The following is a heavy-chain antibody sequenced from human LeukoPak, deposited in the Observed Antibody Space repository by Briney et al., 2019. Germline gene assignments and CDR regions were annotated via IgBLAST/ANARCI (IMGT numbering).Heavy chain of an antibody. J-gene: IGHJ3*02. V-gene: IGHV3-48*04. CDR2: ISSSGSTI. D-gene: IGHD3-22*01. CDR1: GFTFSSYS. Sequence: GGSLRLSCAASGFTFSSYSMNWVRQAPGKGLEWVSYISSSGSTIYYADSVKGRFTISRDNAKNSLYLQMNSLRAEDTAVYYCAREIDSPYYYDSSPGFFDIWGQGTMVTVSS. CDR3: AREIDSPYYYDSSPGFFDI.